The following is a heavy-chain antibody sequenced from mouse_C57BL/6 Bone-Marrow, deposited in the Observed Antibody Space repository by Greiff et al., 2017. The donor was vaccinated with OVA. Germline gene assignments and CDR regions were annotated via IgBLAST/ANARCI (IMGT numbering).Heavy chain of an antibody. CDR1: GFTFSDYG. Sequence: EVQVEESGGGLVQPGGSLKLSCAASGFTFSDYGMPWVRQAPRQGPEWVAFISNLAYSTYYADTVTGRFTISRENAKNTLYLEMSSLRSEDTAMYYCARCRLYAMDYWGQGTSVTVSS. V-gene: IGHV5-15*04. J-gene: IGHJ4*01. CDR2: ISNLAYST. CDR3: ARCRLYAMDY.